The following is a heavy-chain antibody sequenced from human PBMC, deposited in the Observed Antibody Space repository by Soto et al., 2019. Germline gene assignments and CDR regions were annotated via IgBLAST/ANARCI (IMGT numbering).Heavy chain of an antibody. J-gene: IGHJ4*02. D-gene: IGHD2-8*02. V-gene: IGHV1-18*04. CDR1: GYTFINYG. CDR3: ARDYTGRGYFDH. Sequence: ASVKVSCKASGYTFINYGISWVRQAPGQGLEWLGWINTYSDRTNYTQEFQGRVSMTTEKSTSTVYMELRSLRSGDTALYYCARDYTGRGYFDHWGQGSLVTVSS. CDR2: INTYSDRT.